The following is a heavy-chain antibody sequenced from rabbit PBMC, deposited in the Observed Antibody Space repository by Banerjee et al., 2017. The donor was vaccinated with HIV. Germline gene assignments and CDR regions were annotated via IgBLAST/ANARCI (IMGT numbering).Heavy chain of an antibody. CDR2: IYTGSGGST. J-gene: IGHJ4*01. D-gene: IGHD1-1*01. CDR3: ARDPGVGSSGL. V-gene: IGHV1S40*01. Sequence: QSLEESGGGLVQPEGSLTLTCTASGFSFSSYWMCWVRQAPGKGLEWIGCIYTGSGGSTYYASWAKGRFTISKTSSTTVTLQMTSLTVADTATYFCARDPGVGSSGLRGPGTLVTVS. CDR1: GFSFSSYW.